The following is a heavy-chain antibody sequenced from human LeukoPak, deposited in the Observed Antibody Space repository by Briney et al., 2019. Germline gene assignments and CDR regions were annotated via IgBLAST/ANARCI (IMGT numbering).Heavy chain of an antibody. Sequence: ASETLSLTCTVSGYSFSSSYYWGWIRQPPGKGLEWIGSIYYSGSTYYNPSLKSRVTISVDTSKNQFSLKLSSVTAADTAVYYCARGQDKVWFFDYWGQGTLVTVSS. V-gene: IGHV4-38-2*02. CDR1: GYSFSSSYY. J-gene: IGHJ4*02. D-gene: IGHD2-15*01. CDR3: ARGQDKVWFFDY. CDR2: IYYSGST.